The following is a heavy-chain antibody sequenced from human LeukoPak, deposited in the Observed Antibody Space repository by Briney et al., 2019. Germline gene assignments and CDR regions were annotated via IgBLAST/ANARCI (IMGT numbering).Heavy chain of an antibody. CDR1: GGSISSYY. Sequence: SETLSLTCTVSGGSISSYYWSWIRQPPGKGLEWIGYIYYSGSTYYSPSLKSRVTISIDTSKNQFSPKLSSVTAADTAVYYCARHSYGAPFDYWGQGTLVTVSS. D-gene: IGHD5-18*01. V-gene: IGHV4-59*08. CDR3: ARHSYGAPFDY. CDR2: IYYSGST. J-gene: IGHJ4*02.